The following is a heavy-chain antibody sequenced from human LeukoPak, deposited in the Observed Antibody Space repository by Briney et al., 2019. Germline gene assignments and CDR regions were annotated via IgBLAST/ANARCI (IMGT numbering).Heavy chain of an antibody. CDR2: IYFSGNT. Sequence: SETLSLTRSVSGGSISSTYYYWGWIRQPPGKGLEWIGSIYFSGNTYYNPSLKSRVTISVDTSENHFSLRLSSVTAADTAVYYCASLNNDYLFDFENWGQGTLVTVSS. CDR3: ASLNNDYLFDFEN. D-gene: IGHD4-11*01. J-gene: IGHJ4*02. CDR1: GGSISSTYYY. V-gene: IGHV4-39*07.